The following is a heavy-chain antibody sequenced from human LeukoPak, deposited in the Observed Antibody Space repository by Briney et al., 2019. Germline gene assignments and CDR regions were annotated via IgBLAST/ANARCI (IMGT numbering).Heavy chain of an antibody. CDR1: GASISGSSSY. CDR3: ARHVEHSTSSWVDP. V-gene: IGHV4-39*01. D-gene: IGHD6-6*01. J-gene: IGHJ5*02. CDR2: IYYSGST. Sequence: SETLSLTCTVSGASISGSSSYWGWIRQPPGKGLEWIGTIYYSGSTYYSPSLKSRVTISVDTPKNQFSLKLTSVTAADTAVYYCARHVEHSTSSWVDPWGQGTLVTVSS.